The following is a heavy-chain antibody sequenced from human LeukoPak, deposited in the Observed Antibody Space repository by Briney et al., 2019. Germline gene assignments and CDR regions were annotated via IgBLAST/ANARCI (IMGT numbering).Heavy chain of an antibody. CDR3: LTRGYNSGSMYFDT. CDR1: GFTFGAYA. J-gene: IGHJ4*02. V-gene: IGHV3-64D*06. Sequence: GGTLRLSCSASGFTFGAYAMHWVRQATGKGLEHVSTISSNWGRTYYADSVKGRFIISRDNSKDTAFLQMSSLRPEDTAVYYCLTRGYNSGSMYFDTWGQGTLVTVSS. CDR2: ISSNWGRT. D-gene: IGHD3-10*01.